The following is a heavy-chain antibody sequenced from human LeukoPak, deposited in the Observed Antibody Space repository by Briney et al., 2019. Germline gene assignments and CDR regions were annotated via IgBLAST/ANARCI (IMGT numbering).Heavy chain of an antibody. J-gene: IGHJ4*02. CDR3: AKDPIINDFWSGPFDS. D-gene: IGHD3-3*01. CDR2: IYYSGST. V-gene: IGHV4-59*01. Sequence: SETLSLTCTVSGGSISSYYWSWIRQPPGKGLEWIGYIYYSGSTNYNPSLKSRVTISVDTSKNQFSLKLSSVTAADTAVYYCAKDPIINDFWSGPFDSWGQGTLVTVSS. CDR1: GGSISSYY.